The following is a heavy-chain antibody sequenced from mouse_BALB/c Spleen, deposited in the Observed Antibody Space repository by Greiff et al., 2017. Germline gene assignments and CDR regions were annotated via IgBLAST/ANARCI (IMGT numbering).Heavy chain of an antibody. V-gene: IGHV1S81*02. Sequence: QVQLQQPGAELVKPGASVKLSCKASGYTFTSYWMHWVKQRPGQGLEWIGEINPSNGRTNYNEKFKSKATLTVDKSSSTAYMQLSSLTSEDSAVYYCARGGIYYGNTWFAYWGQGTLVTVSA. J-gene: IGHJ3*01. CDR2: INPSNGRT. D-gene: IGHD2-1*01. CDR3: ARGGIYYGNTWFAY. CDR1: GYTFTSYW.